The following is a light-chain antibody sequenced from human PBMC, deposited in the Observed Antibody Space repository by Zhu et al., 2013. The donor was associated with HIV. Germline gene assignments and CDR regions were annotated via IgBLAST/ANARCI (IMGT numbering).Light chain of an antibody. V-gene: IGKV3-20*01. Sequence: EIVLTQSPGTLSLSPGERATLSCRASHSVRSTCLAWYQQIPGQAPRVLIFATSKRIAGNLERFTGSGSGSAFSLTIDKVEPDDTGIFYCQVHEDSPSLYTFGPGTKVEI. CDR1: HSVRSTC. CDR2: ATS. J-gene: IGKJ2*01. CDR3: QVHEDSPSLYT.